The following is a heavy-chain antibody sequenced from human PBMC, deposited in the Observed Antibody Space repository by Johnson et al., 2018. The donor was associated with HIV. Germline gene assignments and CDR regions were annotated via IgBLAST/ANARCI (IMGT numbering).Heavy chain of an antibody. CDR1: GFTFSIYP. D-gene: IGHD3-10*01. Sequence: QVQLVESGGGVVQPGRSLRLSCAASGFTFSIYPMHWVRQAPGKGLQWVAVISYDGSNKYYADSVKGRFTISRDNSKNTLYLQMNSLRAEDTAVYYCARAELSAFDIWGQGTMVTVSS. J-gene: IGHJ3*02. V-gene: IGHV3-30-3*01. CDR3: ARAELSAFDI. CDR2: ISYDGSNK.